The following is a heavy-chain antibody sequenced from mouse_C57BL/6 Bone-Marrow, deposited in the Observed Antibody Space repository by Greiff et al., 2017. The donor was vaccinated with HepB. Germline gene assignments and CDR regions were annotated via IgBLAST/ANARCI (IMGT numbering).Heavy chain of an antibody. V-gene: IGHV6-3*01. CDR2: IRLKSDNYAT. J-gene: IGHJ2*01. Sequence: EVQLQQSGGGLVQPGGSMKLSCVASGFTFSNYWMNWVRQSPEKGLEWVAQIRLKSDNYATHYAESVKGRFTISRDDSKSSVYLQMNNLRAEDTGIYYCTRGKHYYGSSDYWGQGTTLTVSS. D-gene: IGHD1-1*01. CDR3: TRGKHYYGSSDY. CDR1: GFTFSNYW.